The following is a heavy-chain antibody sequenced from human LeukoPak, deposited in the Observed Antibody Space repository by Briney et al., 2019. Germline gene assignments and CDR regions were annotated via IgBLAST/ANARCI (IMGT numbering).Heavy chain of an antibody. D-gene: IGHD1-26*01. CDR3: AREGDSGSYPKGYFDY. J-gene: IGHJ4*02. Sequence: PSETLSLTWTVSGGSISSHYWSWIRQPPGKGLEWIGYIYYSGSTNYNPSLKSRVTISVDTSKNQFSLKLSSVTAADTAVYYCAREGDSGSYPKGYFDYWGQGTLVTVSS. V-gene: IGHV4-59*11. CDR2: IYYSGST. CDR1: GGSISSHY.